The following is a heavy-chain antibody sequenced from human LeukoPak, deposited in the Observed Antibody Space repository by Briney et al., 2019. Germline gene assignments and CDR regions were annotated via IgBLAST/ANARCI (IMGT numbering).Heavy chain of an antibody. CDR3: ARSSSSGNYQSYYFDF. Sequence: ESGPALVKPTQTLTLTCTFSGFSLSTSRMSVSWIRQPPGKALEWLARIDWDGDKFYSPSLKTRLTISKDTSKNQVVLRMANMDPVDTATYFCARSSSSGNYQSYYFDFWCQGTLVAVSS. CDR1: GFSLSTSRMS. J-gene: IGHJ4*02. V-gene: IGHV2-70*17. D-gene: IGHD3-22*01. CDR2: IDWDGDK.